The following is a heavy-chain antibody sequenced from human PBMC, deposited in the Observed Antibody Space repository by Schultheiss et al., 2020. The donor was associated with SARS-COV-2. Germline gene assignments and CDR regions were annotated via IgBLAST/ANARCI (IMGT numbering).Heavy chain of an antibody. Sequence: SETLSLTCTVSGGSISSSSYYWGWIRQPPGKGLEWIGSIYYSGSTYYNPSLKSRVTISVDTSKNQFSLKLSSVTAADTAVYYCARLGYCSGGSCYPTYYYYYYMDVWGKGTTVTVSS. J-gene: IGHJ6*03. CDR2: IYYSGST. V-gene: IGHV4-39*01. D-gene: IGHD2-15*01. CDR1: GGSISSSSYY. CDR3: ARLGYCSGGSCYPTYYYYYYMDV.